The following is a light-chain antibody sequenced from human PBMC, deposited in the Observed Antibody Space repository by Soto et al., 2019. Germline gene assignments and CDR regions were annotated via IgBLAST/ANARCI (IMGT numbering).Light chain of an antibody. J-gene: IGLJ1*01. CDR1: SGDVGNYNL. Sequence: QSVLTQPASVSGSPGQSITISCTGTSGDVGNYNLVSWYQQHPGKAPRLMIYEVNKWPSGVSNRFSGSKSGNTASLTISGLQAEDEADYYCCSYVGSSTSXVFGTGTKVTXL. V-gene: IGLV2-23*02. CDR3: CSYVGSSTSXV. CDR2: EVN.